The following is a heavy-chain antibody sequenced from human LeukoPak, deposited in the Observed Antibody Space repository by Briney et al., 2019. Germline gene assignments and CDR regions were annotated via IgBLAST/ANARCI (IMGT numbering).Heavy chain of an antibody. CDR1: GASISSDYYY. CDR2: IYYNGNT. V-gene: IGHV4-30-4*01. CDR3: ARQTYYDNGGYWADY. J-gene: IGHJ4*02. Sequence: PSQTLSLTCTVSGASISSDYYYWIWIRQPPGEGLEWIGYIYYNGNTHYNPSLKSRLTISIDTSKNQFSLKLCSVTAADTAVYYCARQTYYDNGGYWADYWGQGTLVTVSS. D-gene: IGHD3-22*01.